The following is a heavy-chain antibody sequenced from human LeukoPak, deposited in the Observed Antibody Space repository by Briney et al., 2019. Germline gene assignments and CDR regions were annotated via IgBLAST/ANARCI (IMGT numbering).Heavy chain of an antibody. D-gene: IGHD3-22*01. CDR2: ISYDGSNK. J-gene: IGHJ4*02. V-gene: IGHV3-30*18. CDR1: GFTFSSYG. Sequence: PGRSLRLSCAASGFTFSSYGMHWVRQAPGKGLEWVAVISYDGSNKYYADSVKGRFTISRDNSKNTLYLQMNSLRAEDTAVYYCAKGGYYDSSGYFTIDYWGQGTLVTVSS. CDR3: AKGGYYDSSGYFTIDY.